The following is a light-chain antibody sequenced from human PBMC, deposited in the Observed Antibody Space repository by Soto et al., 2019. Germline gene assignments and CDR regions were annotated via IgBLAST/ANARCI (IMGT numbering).Light chain of an antibody. CDR1: QDISNY. CDR2: DAS. V-gene: IGKV1-33*01. CDR3: QQYDNLPLSYT. J-gene: IGKJ2*01. Sequence: DIQMTQSPSSLSASVGDRVTITCQARQDISNYLNWYQQKPGKAPKLLIYDASNLETGVPSRFSGSGSGTDFTFTISSLQPEDIATYYRQQYDNLPLSYTFGQGTKLEIK.